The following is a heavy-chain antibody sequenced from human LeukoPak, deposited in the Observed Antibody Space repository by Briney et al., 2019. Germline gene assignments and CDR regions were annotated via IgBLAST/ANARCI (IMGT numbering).Heavy chain of an antibody. CDR1: GGSISSGGYS. CDR3: AREGAYNWFDP. CDR2: IYHSGST. D-gene: IGHD4/OR15-4a*01. Sequence: PSETLSLTCAVSGGSISSGGYSWSWIRQPRGKGLEWIGYIYHSGSTYYNPSLKSRVTISVDRSKYQFSLKLSSVTAADTAVYYCAREGAYNWFDPWGQGTLVTVSS. V-gene: IGHV4-30-2*01. J-gene: IGHJ5*02.